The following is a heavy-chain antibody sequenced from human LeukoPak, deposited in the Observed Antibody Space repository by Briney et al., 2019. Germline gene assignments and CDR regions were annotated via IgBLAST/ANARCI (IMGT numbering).Heavy chain of an antibody. D-gene: IGHD2-2*01. V-gene: IGHV3-74*03. CDR2: INSFGSST. CDR1: GFTFSSYW. J-gene: IGHJ4*02. CDR3: VSSCTSTSCYVPAY. Sequence: GGSLRLSCAASGFTFSSYWMHWVRQAPGKGLVWVSRINSFGSSTTYADSVKGRFTISRDNATNTLYVQMNSLRAEDTAVYYCVSSCTSTSCYVPAYWGQGTLVTVSS.